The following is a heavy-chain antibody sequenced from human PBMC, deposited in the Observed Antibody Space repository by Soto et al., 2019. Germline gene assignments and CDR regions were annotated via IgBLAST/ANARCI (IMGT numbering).Heavy chain of an antibody. V-gene: IGHV3-23*01. CDR2: ISGSGGST. CDR3: AKHSHCSGGSCYFVLDWFDP. Sequence: GGSLRLSCAASGFTFSSYAMSWVRQAPGKGLEWVSAISGSGGSTYYADSVKGRFTISRDNSKNTLYLQMNSLRAEDTAVYYCAKHSHCSGGSCYFVLDWFDPRGQGTLVTVS. J-gene: IGHJ5*02. D-gene: IGHD2-15*01. CDR1: GFTFSSYA.